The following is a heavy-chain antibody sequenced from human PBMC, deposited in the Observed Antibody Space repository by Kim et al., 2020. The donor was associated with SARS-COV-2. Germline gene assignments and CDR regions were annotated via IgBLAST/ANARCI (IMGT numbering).Heavy chain of an antibody. V-gene: IGHV3-30-3*01. D-gene: IGHD2-2*01. CDR3: ATLPDVVPTSITDY. CDR2: ISFDGSNK. J-gene: IGHJ4*02. Sequence: GGSLRLSCAASGFTFSSFSMHWVRQAPGKGLQWVAAISFDGSNKYYADSMKGRFTISRDNSKNTLSLQMNSLRPEDTALYYCATLPDVVPTSITDYWGQGALVTVSS. CDR1: GFTFSSFS.